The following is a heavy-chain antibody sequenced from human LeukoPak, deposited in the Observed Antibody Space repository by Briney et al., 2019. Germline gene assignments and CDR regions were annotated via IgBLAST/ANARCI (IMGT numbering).Heavy chain of an antibody. V-gene: IGHV3-21*01. D-gene: IGHD3-9*01. CDR2: ISSSSSYL. Sequence: NPGGSLRLSCAASGFTFSSYSMNWVRQAPGKGLGWVSSISSSSSYLYYADSVKGRFTISRDNAKNSLYLQMNSLRAEDTAVYYCARLGVYFDFWFDPWGQGTLVTVSS. CDR3: ARLGVYFDFWFDP. CDR1: GFTFSSYS. J-gene: IGHJ5*02.